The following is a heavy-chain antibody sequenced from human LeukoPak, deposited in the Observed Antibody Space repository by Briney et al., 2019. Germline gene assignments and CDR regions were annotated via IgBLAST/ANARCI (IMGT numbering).Heavy chain of an antibody. V-gene: IGHV3-48*03. J-gene: IGHJ4*02. CDR1: GFTFSNYE. CDR2: ISSSGTTI. Sequence: PGGSLRLSRTPSGFTFSNYEFNWVRQAPGKGLEWVSYISSSGTTIYYADSVKGRFTISRDNAKNSLYLQMNSLTADDTAVYYCSSGLLAYWGQGTLVAVS. CDR3: SSGLLAY.